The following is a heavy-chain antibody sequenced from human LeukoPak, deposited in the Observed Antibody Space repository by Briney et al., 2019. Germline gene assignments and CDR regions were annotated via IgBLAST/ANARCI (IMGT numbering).Heavy chain of an antibody. J-gene: IGHJ4*02. CDR2: INAGNGNT. V-gene: IGHV1-3*01. CDR3: ARVGGSYYRFDY. D-gene: IGHD1-26*01. Sequence: ASVKVSCTASGYTFTTYAIHWVRQAPGQRLEWMGWINAGNGNTRFSRKFQGRVTITRDTSASTAYMELSSLRSEDTAVYYCARVGGSYYRFDYWGQGTLVTVSS. CDR1: GYTFTTYA.